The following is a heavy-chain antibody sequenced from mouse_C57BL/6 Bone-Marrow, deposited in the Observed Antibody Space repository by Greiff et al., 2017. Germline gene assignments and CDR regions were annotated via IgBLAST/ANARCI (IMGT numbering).Heavy chain of an antibody. CDR3: ARSYSFAY. CDR2: IYPRSGNT. D-gene: IGHD2-10*01. V-gene: IGHV1-81*01. J-gene: IGHJ3*01. Sequence: VKLMESGAELARPGASVKLSCKASGYTFTSYGISWVKQRTGQGLEWIGEIYPRSGNTYYNEKFKGKATLTADKSSSTAYMELRSLTSEDSAVYFCARSYSFAYWGQGTLVTVSA. CDR1: GYTFTSYG.